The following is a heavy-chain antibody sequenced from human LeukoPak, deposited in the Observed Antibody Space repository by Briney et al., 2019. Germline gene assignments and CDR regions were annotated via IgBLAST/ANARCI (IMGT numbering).Heavy chain of an antibody. CDR2: ISNSGSLT. Sequence: GGSLRLSCAASGFIFNDYYMSWIRQAPGRGLEWVSYISNSGSLTYYADSVKGRFTISRDNAKNSLYLQMNSLRAEDTAVYYCARYDSSSWCFDYWGQGTLVTVSS. CDR3: ARYDSSSWCFDY. J-gene: IGHJ4*02. V-gene: IGHV3-11*04. CDR1: GFIFNDYY. D-gene: IGHD6-13*01.